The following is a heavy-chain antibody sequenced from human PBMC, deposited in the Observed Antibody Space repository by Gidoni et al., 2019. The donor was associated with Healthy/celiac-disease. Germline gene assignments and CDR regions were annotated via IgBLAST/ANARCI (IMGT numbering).Heavy chain of an antibody. Sequence: EVQLVESGGGLVQPGGSLRLSCAASGFTFSSYWMSWVRQAPGKGLEWVANIKQAGSEKYYVESVKGRFTISRDNAKNSLYLQMNSLRAEDTAVYYCARGRAAAGWRAFDIWGQGTMVTVSS. CDR1: GFTFSSYW. CDR3: ARGRAAAGWRAFDI. J-gene: IGHJ3*02. CDR2: IKQAGSEK. D-gene: IGHD6-13*01. V-gene: IGHV3-7*01.